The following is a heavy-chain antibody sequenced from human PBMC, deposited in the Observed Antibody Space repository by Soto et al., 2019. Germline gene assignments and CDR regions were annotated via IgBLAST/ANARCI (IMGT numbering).Heavy chain of an antibody. CDR3: ARDRGYGGTPFYYSGMDV. V-gene: IGHV3-33*01. D-gene: IGHD4-17*01. J-gene: IGHJ6*02. Sequence: QVQLVESGGGVVQPGRSLRLSCAASGFTFSSYGMHWVRQAPGKGLEWVAVIWYDGSNKYYADSVKGRFTISRDNSKNTQXLQMKRLRAEDTAVYYCARDRGYGGTPFYYSGMDVWGQGPTVTVSS. CDR1: GFTFSSYG. CDR2: IWYDGSNK.